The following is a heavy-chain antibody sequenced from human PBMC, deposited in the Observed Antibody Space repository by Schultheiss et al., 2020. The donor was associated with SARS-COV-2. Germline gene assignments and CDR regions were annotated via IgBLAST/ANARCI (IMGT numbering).Heavy chain of an antibody. CDR2: IYPCDSDT. J-gene: IGHJ6*03. Sequence: ESLKISCKGSGYSFTSYWIGWVRQMPGKGLEWMGIIYPCDSDTRSSPFFQGQVTISADKSISTAYLQWSSLKASDTAMYYCARRHDFWSVYYYYYYMDVWGKGTTVTVSS. CDR3: ARRHDFWSVYYYYYYMDV. D-gene: IGHD3-3*01. CDR1: GYSFTSYW. V-gene: IGHV5-51*01.